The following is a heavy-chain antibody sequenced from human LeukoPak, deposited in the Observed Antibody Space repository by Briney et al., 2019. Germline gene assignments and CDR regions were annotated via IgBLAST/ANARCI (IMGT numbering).Heavy chain of an antibody. CDR2: IYHSGST. CDR3: ARGYYYDSSGGGFDY. V-gene: IGHV4-4*02. D-gene: IGHD3-22*01. Sequence: KPSETLSLTCGVSGGFINNNDWWSWVRQPPGKGLEWIGYIYHSGSTYYNPSLKSRVTISVDRSKNQFSLKLSSVTAADTAVYYCARGYYYDSSGGGFDYWGQGTLVTVSS. CDR1: GGFINNNDW. J-gene: IGHJ4*02.